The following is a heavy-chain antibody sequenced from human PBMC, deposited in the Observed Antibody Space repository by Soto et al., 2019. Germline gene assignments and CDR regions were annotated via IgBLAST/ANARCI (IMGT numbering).Heavy chain of an antibody. CDR2: ISSSSSTI. CDR3: ARAGVAAAEYYMDV. J-gene: IGHJ6*03. D-gene: IGHD6-13*01. CDR1: GFTFSSYS. V-gene: IGHV3-48*01. Sequence: GGSLRLSCAASGFTFSSYSMNWVRQAPGKGLEWVSYISSSSSTIYYADSVKGRFTISRDKAKTSLYLQMNSLRAEDTGVYYCARAGVAAAEYYMDVWGKGTTVTVSS.